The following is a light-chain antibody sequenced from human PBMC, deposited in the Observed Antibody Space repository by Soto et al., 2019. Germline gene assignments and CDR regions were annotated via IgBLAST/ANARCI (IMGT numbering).Light chain of an antibody. J-gene: IGLJ2*01. CDR1: SSDVGAYNF. CDR2: EVD. CDR3: SSYAGSKNLI. V-gene: IGLV2-8*01. Sequence: QSVLTQPPSASGSPGQSVTISCTGTSSDVGAYNFVSWYQQHPGKAPKLMIYEVDKRPSGVPDRFSGSKSGNTASLTVSGLQAEDEADYYCSSYAGSKNLIFGGGTKLTV.